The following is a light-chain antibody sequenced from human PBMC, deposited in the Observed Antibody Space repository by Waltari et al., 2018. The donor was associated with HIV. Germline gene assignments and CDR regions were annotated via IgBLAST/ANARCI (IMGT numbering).Light chain of an antibody. CDR3: SSYTTSSTLV. Sequence: KFMLTQPHSMSESPGKTVTISCTRTSGSIDSNYVQWFQQRPGSAPTTVIFDDDRRPSGVPARFSGSIDKSSNSASLTISGLRPEDEADYYCSSYTTSSTLVFGGGTKLTV. V-gene: IGLV6-57*03. J-gene: IGLJ3*02. CDR2: DDD. CDR1: SGSIDSNY.